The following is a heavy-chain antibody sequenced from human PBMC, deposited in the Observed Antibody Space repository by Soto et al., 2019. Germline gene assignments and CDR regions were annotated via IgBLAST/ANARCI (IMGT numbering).Heavy chain of an antibody. V-gene: IGHV1-8*01. CDR1: GYTFTTYD. CDR3: ARRSAAGFDY. CDR2: MNPNSGNT. J-gene: IGHJ4*02. Sequence: ASVKVSCKASGYTFTTYDINWVRQATGQGLEWVGWMNPNSGNTGYAQKFQGRVTMTRNTSISTAYMELSSLGSEDTAVYYCARRSAAGFDYWGQGTLVTVSS. D-gene: IGHD2-15*01.